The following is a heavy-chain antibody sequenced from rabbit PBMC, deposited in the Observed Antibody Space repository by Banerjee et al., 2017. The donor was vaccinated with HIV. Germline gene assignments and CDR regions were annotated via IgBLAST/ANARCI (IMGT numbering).Heavy chain of an antibody. D-gene: IGHD6-1*01. CDR2: IDAGSSTTT. Sequence: QSLEESGGDLVKPGASLTLTCTASGFSFSSDYYMCWVRQAPGKGLEWIACIDAGSSTTTYYASWAKGRFTISKTSSTTVTLQMTSLTAADTATYFCARAPYDYAGYTYATYFNLWGQGTLVTIS. CDR1: GFSFSSDYY. CDR3: ARAPYDYAGYTYATYFNL. J-gene: IGHJ4*01. V-gene: IGHV1S40*01.